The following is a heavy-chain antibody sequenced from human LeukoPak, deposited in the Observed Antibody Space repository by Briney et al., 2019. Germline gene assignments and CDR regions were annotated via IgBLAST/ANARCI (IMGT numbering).Heavy chain of an antibody. D-gene: IGHD3-9*01. Sequence: SVKVSCKAPGGTFSSYAISWVRQAPGQGLEWMGGIIPIFGTANYAQKFQGRVTITADESTSTAYMELSSLRSEDTAVYYCARETQVLRYFGVWGQGTTVTVSS. V-gene: IGHV1-69*13. J-gene: IGHJ6*02. CDR2: IIPIFGTA. CDR1: GGTFSSYA. CDR3: ARETQVLRYFGV.